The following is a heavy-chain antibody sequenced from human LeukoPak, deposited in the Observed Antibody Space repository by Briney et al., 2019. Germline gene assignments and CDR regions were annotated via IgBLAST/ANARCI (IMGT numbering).Heavy chain of an antibody. CDR2: INTNTGNP. J-gene: IGHJ4*02. CDR1: GYTFTSYA. D-gene: IGHD6-13*01. V-gene: IGHV7-4-1*02. CDR3: ARWGSSWYWDFDY. Sequence: AASVKVSCKASGYTFTSYAMNWVRQAPGQGLEWMGWINTNTGNPTYAQGFTGRFVFSLDTSVSAAYLQISSLKAEDTAVYYCARWGSSWYWDFDYWGQGTLVTVSS.